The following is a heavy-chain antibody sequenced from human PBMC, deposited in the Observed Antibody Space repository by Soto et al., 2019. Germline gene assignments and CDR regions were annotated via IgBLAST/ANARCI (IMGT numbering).Heavy chain of an antibody. D-gene: IGHD2-2*01. J-gene: IGHJ4*02. Sequence: SETLSLTCSVSGGSISSYYWTWIRQPAGKGLEWIGRISPSGSTNYSPSLRSRVTMSADTSKNHFSLKLNSVTAADTAVYYCAGVVYCRDTSGLLPDSGGQGTGVTVPS. CDR2: ISPSGST. CDR3: AGVVYCRDTSGLLPDS. V-gene: IGHV4-4*07. CDR1: GGSISSYY.